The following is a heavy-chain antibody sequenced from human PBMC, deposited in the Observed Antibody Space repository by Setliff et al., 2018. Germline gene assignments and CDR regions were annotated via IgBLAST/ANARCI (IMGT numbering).Heavy chain of an antibody. V-gene: IGHV4-34*01. Sequence: SETLSLTCAVYGGSFSGYYWSWIRQPPGKGLEWIGQIHHSGYTNYNPSLKSRVTISIDTSRNRFSLKLSSVTAADTAVYYCATHCTNDVCYKAWCDPRGQGTLVTVSS. CDR3: ATHCTNDVCYKAWCDP. J-gene: IGHJ5*02. CDR1: GGSFSGYY. CDR2: IHHSGYT. D-gene: IGHD2-8*01.